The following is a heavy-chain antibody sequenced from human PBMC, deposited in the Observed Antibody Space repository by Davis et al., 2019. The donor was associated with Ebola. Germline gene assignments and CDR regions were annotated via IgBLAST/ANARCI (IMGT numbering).Heavy chain of an antibody. V-gene: IGHV3-30*02. CDR2: MRLLESEI. J-gene: IGHJ4*02. D-gene: IGHD3-10*01. CDR3: AIARNYYGSQPIDY. Sequence: PGGSLRLSCATTGFIFSTYGMHWVRQAPGKGLEWVAFMRLLESEIYYADTVKGRFTVSRDNSKNTLYLQMNNLRAEDTAVYYCAIARNYYGSQPIDYWGQGTLVTVSS. CDR1: GFIFSTYG.